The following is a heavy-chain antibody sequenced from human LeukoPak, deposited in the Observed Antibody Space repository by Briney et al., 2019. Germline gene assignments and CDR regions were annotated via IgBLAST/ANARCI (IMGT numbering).Heavy chain of an antibody. CDR3: ARDDYDFWSGYLVY. Sequence: PGGSLTLSCAVSGFTVSGNYMTWVRQAPGKGLEWVAVISYDGSNKYYADSVKGRFTISRDSSKNTLYLQMNSLRAEDTAVYYCARDDYDFWSGYLVYWGQGTLVTVSS. CDR1: GFTVSGNY. J-gene: IGHJ4*02. D-gene: IGHD3-3*01. CDR2: ISYDGSNK. V-gene: IGHV3-30-3*01.